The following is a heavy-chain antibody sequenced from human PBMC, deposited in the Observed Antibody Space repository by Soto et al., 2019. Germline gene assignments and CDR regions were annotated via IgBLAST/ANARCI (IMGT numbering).Heavy chain of an antibody. Sequence: SETLSLTCTVYGVSFSGYYWTWIRQPPGKGLEWIGEINHSGSTNYNPSLKSRVTTSVDTSKNQFSLKLSSVTAADTAVYYCARVGGGWYDFDYWGQGTLVTVSS. J-gene: IGHJ4*02. CDR3: ARVGGGWYDFDY. CDR2: INHSGST. V-gene: IGHV4-34*01. D-gene: IGHD6-19*01. CDR1: GVSFSGYY.